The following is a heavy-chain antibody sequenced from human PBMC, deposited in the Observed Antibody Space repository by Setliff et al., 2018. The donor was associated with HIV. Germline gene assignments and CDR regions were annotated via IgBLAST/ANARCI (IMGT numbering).Heavy chain of an antibody. CDR2: ITGTGDAT. Sequence: GSLRLSCVASGFTFGRYAMSWVRQAPGKGLERVSLITGTGDATHYAESVKGRFTISRDNSKNTLYLQMNSLRAEDTAVYYCARVFRGADDHTGPFDYWGQGTLVTVSS. J-gene: IGHJ4*02. CDR1: GFTFGRYA. D-gene: IGHD2-8*02. V-gene: IGHV3-23*01. CDR3: ARVFRGADDHTGPFDY.